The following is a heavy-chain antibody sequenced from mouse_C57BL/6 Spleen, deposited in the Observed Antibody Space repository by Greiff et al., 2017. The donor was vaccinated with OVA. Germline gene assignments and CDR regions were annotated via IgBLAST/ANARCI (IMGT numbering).Heavy chain of an antibody. CDR2: ISYSGTI. V-gene: IGHV3-5*01. CDR3: ARKNYDEGYFDV. Sequence: EVKLMESGPGLVKPSQTVFLTCTVTGISITTGNYRWSWIRQFPGNKLEWIGYISYSGTITYNPSLTSRTTITRDTPKNQFFLEMNSLTAEDTATYYCARKNYDEGYFDVWGTGTTVTVSS. D-gene: IGHD1-1*01. J-gene: IGHJ1*03. CDR1: GISITTGNYR.